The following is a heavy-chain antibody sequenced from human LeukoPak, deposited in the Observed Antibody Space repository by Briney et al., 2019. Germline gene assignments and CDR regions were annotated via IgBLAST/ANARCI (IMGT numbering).Heavy chain of an antibody. Sequence: PGRSLRLSCVVSGFTFSTYGMHWVRQAPGKGLEWVSDISYAGSYKHYADPVKGRFTISRDNSKNTLYLQMNSLRGDDTAVYYCAKDYLGASHTFDIWGQGTMVTVSS. V-gene: IGHV3-30*18. CDR3: AKDYLGASHTFDI. J-gene: IGHJ3*02. CDR2: ISYAGSYK. CDR1: GFTFSTYG. D-gene: IGHD1-26*01.